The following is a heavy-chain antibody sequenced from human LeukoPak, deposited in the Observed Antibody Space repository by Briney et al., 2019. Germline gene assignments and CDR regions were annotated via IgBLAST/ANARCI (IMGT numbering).Heavy chain of an antibody. Sequence: PSETLSLTCTVSGGSISSGSHHWGCFRQSPGKGLEWIGSLYYSRTTYYNPSLNSRVTISVVTSKNQFSLQVNSVTAADTAVYYCARHDGRGGNTMGALDSWGQGSLVTVSS. J-gene: IGHJ4*02. D-gene: IGHD3-3*01. V-gene: IGHV4-39*01. CDR3: ARHDGRGGNTMGALDS. CDR1: GGSISSGSHH. CDR2: LYYSRTT.